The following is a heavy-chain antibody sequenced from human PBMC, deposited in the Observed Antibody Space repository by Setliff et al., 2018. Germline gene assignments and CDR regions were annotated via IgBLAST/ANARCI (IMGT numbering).Heavy chain of an antibody. V-gene: IGHV1-18*01. J-gene: IGHJ4*02. D-gene: IGHD3-10*01. Sequence: ASVKVSCKASGYTFTDFGVSWVRQAPGQGLEWVGWISPYNGNTYYAPKFQGTAIMTTXXXTXXXXXXXXXXXXXXXXXXXXXXXXRFCTRTVCQRLSGDDYWGQGTLVTVSS. CDR1: GYTFTDFG. CDR2: ISPYNGNT. CDR3: XXXXRFCTRTVCQRLSGDDY.